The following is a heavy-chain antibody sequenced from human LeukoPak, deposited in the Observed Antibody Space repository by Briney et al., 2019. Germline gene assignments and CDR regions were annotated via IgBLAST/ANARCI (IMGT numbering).Heavy chain of an antibody. J-gene: IGHJ3*02. V-gene: IGHV3-21*01. Sequence: GGSLRLSCAVSGFTFSSYTINWVRQAPGKGLEWVSSISGSSSYIYYADSVKGRFTISRHNAKNSLYLQMNSLRAEDTAVYYCARVPAGVIGMKDAFDIWGQGTMVTVSS. D-gene: IGHD3-16*02. CDR3: ARVPAGVIGMKDAFDI. CDR1: GFTFSSYT. CDR2: ISGSSSYI.